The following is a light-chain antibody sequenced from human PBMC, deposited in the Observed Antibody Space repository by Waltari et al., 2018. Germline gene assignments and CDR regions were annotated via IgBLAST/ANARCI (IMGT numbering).Light chain of an antibody. Sequence: ETVMTQPPATLSAFPGERVTLSCGASQSISSHLAWYQQKPGQPPRLVIYSASSRATGFPVRFSGSGSGTDFTLTISSLQSEDFAVYYCQQYNNWPLTFGGGTKVEL. V-gene: IGKV3-15*01. CDR1: QSISSH. J-gene: IGKJ4*01. CDR2: SAS. CDR3: QQYNNWPLT.